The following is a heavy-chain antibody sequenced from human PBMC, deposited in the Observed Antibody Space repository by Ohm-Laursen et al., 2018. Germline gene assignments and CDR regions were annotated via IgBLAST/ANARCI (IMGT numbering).Heavy chain of an antibody. D-gene: IGHD3-3*01. CDR1: GFTLSSYS. CDR3: ARGGLEWLFKYYGMDV. J-gene: IGHJ6*02. V-gene: IGHV3-48*01. Sequence: GSLRLSCTASGFTLSSYSMNWVRQAPGKGLAWVSYISSSSSTIYYADSVKGRFTISRDNAKNSLYLQMNSLRAEDTAVYYCARGGLEWLFKYYGMDVWGQGTTVTVSS. CDR2: ISSSSSTI.